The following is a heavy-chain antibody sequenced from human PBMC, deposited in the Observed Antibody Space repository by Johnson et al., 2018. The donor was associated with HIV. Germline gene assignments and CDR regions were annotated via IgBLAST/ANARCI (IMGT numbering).Heavy chain of an antibody. D-gene: IGHD6-13*01. Sequence: QVQLVESGGGLIQPGGSLRLSCAASGFTVSSYAMHWVRQAPGKGLEWVAVISYDGSNKYCADSVKGRFTISRDNSKNTLYLQMNSLRAEDTAVYYCARGSASGQQLVNSDAFDIWGQGTMVTVSS. CDR2: ISYDGSNK. CDR3: ARGSASGQQLVNSDAFDI. V-gene: IGHV3-30*04. CDR1: GFTVSSYA. J-gene: IGHJ3*02.